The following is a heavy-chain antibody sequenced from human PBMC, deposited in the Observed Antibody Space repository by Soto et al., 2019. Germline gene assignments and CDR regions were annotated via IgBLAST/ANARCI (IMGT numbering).Heavy chain of an antibody. V-gene: IGHV4-39*01. Sequence: PSETLSLTCTVSGGSISSSSYYWGWIRQPPGKGLEWIGSIYYSGSTYYNPSLKSRVTISVDTSKNQFSLKLGSVTAADTAVYYCARRSVLRFLEWSDYGMDVWGQGTTVTVSS. D-gene: IGHD3-3*01. CDR2: IYYSGST. J-gene: IGHJ6*02. CDR1: GGSISSSSYY. CDR3: ARRSVLRFLEWSDYGMDV.